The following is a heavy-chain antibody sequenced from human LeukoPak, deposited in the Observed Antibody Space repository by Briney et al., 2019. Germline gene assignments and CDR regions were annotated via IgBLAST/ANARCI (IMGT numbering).Heavy chain of an antibody. Sequence: SETLSLTCTVSGGSISSSSYYWGWIRQPPGKGLEWLGSIYYSGSTYYNPSLKSRVTISVDTSKNQFSLKLSSVTAADTAVYYCAHDYGDYFEDWFDPWGQGTLVTVSS. V-gene: IGHV4-39*01. CDR3: AHDYGDYFEDWFDP. J-gene: IGHJ5*02. CDR1: GGSISSSSYY. CDR2: IYYSGST. D-gene: IGHD4-17*01.